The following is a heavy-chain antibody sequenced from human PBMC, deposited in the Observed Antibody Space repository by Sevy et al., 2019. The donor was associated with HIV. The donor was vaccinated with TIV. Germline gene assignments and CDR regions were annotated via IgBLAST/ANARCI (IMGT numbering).Heavy chain of an antibody. D-gene: IGHD3-3*01. V-gene: IGHV3-30-3*01. CDR3: ARGEGRSGQYYFDY. Sequence: GGSRRLSCAASGFTFSSYAMHWVRQAPGKGLEWVAVISYDGSNKYYADSVKGRFTISRDNSKNTLYLQMNSLRAEDTAVYYCARGEGRSGQYYFDYWGQGTLVTVSS. CDR1: GFTFSSYA. J-gene: IGHJ4*02. CDR2: ISYDGSNK.